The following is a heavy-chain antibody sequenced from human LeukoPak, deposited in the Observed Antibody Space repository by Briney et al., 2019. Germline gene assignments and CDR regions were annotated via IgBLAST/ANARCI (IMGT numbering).Heavy chain of an antibody. CDR1: GYTFTSYA. Sequence: ASVKVSFTASGYTFTSYAMNWVRQAPGQGLEWMGWINTNTGDPTYAQGFTGRFVFSLDTSVSTAYLQISSLKAEDTAVYYCARDIVVVPAAQLYNWFDPWGQGTLVTVSS. CDR3: ARDIVVVPAAQLYNWFDP. CDR2: INTNTGDP. V-gene: IGHV7-4-1*02. J-gene: IGHJ5*02. D-gene: IGHD2-2*01.